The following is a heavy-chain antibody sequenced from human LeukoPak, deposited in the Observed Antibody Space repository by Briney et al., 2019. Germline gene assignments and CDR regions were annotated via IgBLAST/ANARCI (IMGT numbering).Heavy chain of an antibody. D-gene: IGHD3-9*01. Sequence: ASVKVSCKVSGHTLNELSMHWVRQPPGKGLEWMGGFDPEDEDTVYAQKFQGRVTITRDTSTSTAYMELRSLRSDDTAVYYCARDTDYDILTGYYSPPTGPWGQGTLVTVSS. CDR2: FDPEDEDT. CDR1: GHTLNELS. V-gene: IGHV1-24*01. CDR3: ARDTDYDILTGYYSPPTGP. J-gene: IGHJ5*02.